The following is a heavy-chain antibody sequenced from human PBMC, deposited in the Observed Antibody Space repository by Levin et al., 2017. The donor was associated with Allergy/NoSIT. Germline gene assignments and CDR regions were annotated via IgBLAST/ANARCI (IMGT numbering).Heavy chain of an antibody. Sequence: KSGGSLRLSCTVSGGSISSYYWSWIRQPPGKGLEWIGYLYYSETTNYNPSLTSRVTISVDTSKNQFSLKLSSVTAADTAVYYCARVQLGGGGHHYYYMDVWGKGTAVTVSS. J-gene: IGHJ6*03. V-gene: IGHV4-59*01. CDR3: ARVQLGGGGHHYYYMDV. CDR2: LYYSETT. D-gene: IGHD6-6*01. CDR1: GGSISSYY.